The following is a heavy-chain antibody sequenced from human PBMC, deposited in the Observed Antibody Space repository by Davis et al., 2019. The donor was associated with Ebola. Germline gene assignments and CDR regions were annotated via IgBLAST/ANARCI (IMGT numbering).Heavy chain of an antibody. V-gene: IGHV4-59*01. CDR2: IYYSGST. Sequence: SEALSLTCAVYGDSFSDYFWSWIRQPPGKGLEWIGYIYYSGSTNYNPSLKSRVTISVDTSKNQFSLKLSSVTAADTAVYYCARDHYDFWSGGWFDPWGQGTLVTVSS. D-gene: IGHD3-3*01. J-gene: IGHJ5*02. CDR1: GDSFSDYF. CDR3: ARDHYDFWSGGWFDP.